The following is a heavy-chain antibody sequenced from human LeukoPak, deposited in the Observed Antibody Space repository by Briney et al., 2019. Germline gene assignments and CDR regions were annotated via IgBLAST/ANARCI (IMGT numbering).Heavy chain of an antibody. J-gene: IGHJ4*02. CDR2: IKQDGTEE. CDR3: AKDDHDYYEDY. CDR1: GFTFSSSW. D-gene: IGHD3-22*01. V-gene: IGHV3-7*03. Sequence: GGSLRLSCVASGFTFSSSWMSWVRRAPGKGLEWVANIKQDGTEEYYVDSVGGRFSISKDNAKNSLYLQMNSLRAEDTAVYYCAKDDHDYYEDYWGQGTLVTVSS.